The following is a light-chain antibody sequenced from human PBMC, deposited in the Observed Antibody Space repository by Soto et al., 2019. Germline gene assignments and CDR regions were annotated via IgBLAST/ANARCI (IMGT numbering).Light chain of an antibody. CDR3: MQALQTPPT. CDR2: LGS. V-gene: IGKV2-28*01. Sequence: DIVMTQSPLSLPVTPGEPASISCRSSQSLLHSNGYNYLDWYLQKPGQSPQLLIYLGSNRASGVPDRFSGSGSGTDFTLKISRVEAEDVGVYYCMQALQTPPTFGQGTKVDIX. CDR1: QSLLHSNGYNY. J-gene: IGKJ1*01.